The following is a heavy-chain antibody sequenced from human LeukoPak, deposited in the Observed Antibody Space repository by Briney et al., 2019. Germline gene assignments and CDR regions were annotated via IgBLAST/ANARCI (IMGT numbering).Heavy chain of an antibody. CDR1: GFTFSSYA. D-gene: IGHD6-19*01. Sequence: GGSLRLSCVASGFTFSSYAMHWVRQAPGKGLEWVALISYDGGNKYYADSVKGRFTISRDNSKNTLYLQMNSLRAEDTAVYYCARGGVYSSGSYYLYYFDYWGQGTLVTVSS. V-gene: IGHV3-30-3*01. CDR2: ISYDGGNK. J-gene: IGHJ4*02. CDR3: ARGGVYSSGSYYLYYFDY.